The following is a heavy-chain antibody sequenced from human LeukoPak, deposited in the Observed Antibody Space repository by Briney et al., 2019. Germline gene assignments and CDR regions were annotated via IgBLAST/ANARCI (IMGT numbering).Heavy chain of an antibody. CDR1: GFTFSSYG. CDR2: ISGSGGST. J-gene: IGHJ4*02. CDR3: ARDRAVYYYDSSGYGY. Sequence: GGSLRLSCAASGFTFSSYGKSWVRQAPGKGLEWVSAISGSGGSTYYADSVKGRFTISRDNSKNTLYLQMNSLRAEDTAVYYCARDRAVYYYDSSGYGYWGQGTLVTVSS. D-gene: IGHD3-22*01. V-gene: IGHV3-23*01.